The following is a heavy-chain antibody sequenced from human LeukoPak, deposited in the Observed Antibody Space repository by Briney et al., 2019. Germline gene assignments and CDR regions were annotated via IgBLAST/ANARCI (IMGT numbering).Heavy chain of an antibody. V-gene: IGHV4-30-4*07. D-gene: IGHD2-2*01. CDR3: ARGKKRSGCSTPSCYASSYYYYYMDV. CDR2: IYYSGST. CDR1: GGSISSGGYS. J-gene: IGHJ6*03. Sequence: PSQTLSLTCAVSGGSISSGGYSWSWIRQPPGKGLEWIGYIYYSGSTYYNPSLKSRVTISVDTSKNQFSLKLSSVTAADTAVYYCARGKKRSGCSTPSCYASSYYYYYMDVWGKGTTVTVSS.